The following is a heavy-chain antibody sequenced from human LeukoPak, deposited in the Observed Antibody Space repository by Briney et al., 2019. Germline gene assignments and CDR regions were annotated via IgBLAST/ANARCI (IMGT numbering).Heavy chain of an antibody. CDR2: INWNGGST. Sequence: PGGSLRLSCRASGYIFDDYGMSGVRRAPGEGREWLCSINWNGGSTCYADSVKGRFTISRDNSKNSLYLQMNSLRAEDTALYYCARNFWSGYSGAFDIWGQGTLVTVSS. CDR1: GYIFDDYG. D-gene: IGHD3-3*01. J-gene: IGHJ3*02. CDR3: ARNFWSGYSGAFDI. V-gene: IGHV3-20*04.